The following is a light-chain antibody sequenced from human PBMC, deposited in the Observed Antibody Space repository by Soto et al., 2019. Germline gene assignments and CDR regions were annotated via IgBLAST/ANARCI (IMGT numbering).Light chain of an antibody. CDR3: QTWGTGIHVV. Sequence: QPVLTQSPSASASLGASVRLTCTLSSGHSNNAIAWHQQQPEKGPRFLMKLNSDGSHNKGDGIPDRFSGSRSGAERYLIISSLQSEDEGDYYCQTWGTGIHVVFGGGTKLTVL. J-gene: IGLJ2*01. V-gene: IGLV4-69*01. CDR2: LNSDGSH. CDR1: SGHSNNA.